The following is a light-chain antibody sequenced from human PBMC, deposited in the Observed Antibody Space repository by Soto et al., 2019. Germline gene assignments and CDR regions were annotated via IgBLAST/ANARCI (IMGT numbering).Light chain of an antibody. CDR1: QSIRSY. CDR3: QQTYSIPFT. V-gene: IGKV1-39*01. Sequence: DIQMTQSPSSLSASVGDRVTITCRASQSIRSYLNWYQQKPGKAPKLLISGASSLQSGVPSRFSGSGSGTDFTLTISSLQPEDFATYYCQQTYSIPFTFGPGTKVDIK. CDR2: GAS. J-gene: IGKJ3*01.